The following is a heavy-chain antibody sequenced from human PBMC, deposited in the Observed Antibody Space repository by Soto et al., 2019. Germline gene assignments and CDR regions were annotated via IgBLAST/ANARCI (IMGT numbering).Heavy chain of an antibody. CDR1: GGSISSYY. J-gene: IGHJ5*02. CDR3: ARTMVRGALFGGWFDP. CDR2: IYYSGST. V-gene: IGHV4-59*08. D-gene: IGHD3-10*01. Sequence: PSETLSLTCTVSGGSISSYYWSWIRQPPGKGLEWIGYIYYSGSTNYNPSLKSRVTISVDTSKNQFSLKLSSVTAADTAVYYCARTMVRGALFGGWFDPWGQGTLVTVSS.